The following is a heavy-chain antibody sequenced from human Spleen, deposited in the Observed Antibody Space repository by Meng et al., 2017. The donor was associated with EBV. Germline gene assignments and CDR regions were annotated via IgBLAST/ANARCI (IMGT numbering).Heavy chain of an antibody. CDR2: VGSDEITT. Sequence: FPRPHCAASGIAVSTYTLHLVRHGPVKSLACVAVVGSDEITTEYADSVKFRFTITRYNSKNTVYLQMNILMAEDTDFYFGATVRLGTYYHFGNCGQGTLVTVSS. V-gene: IGHV3-33*01. J-gene: IGHJ4*02. CDR3: ATVRLGTYYHFGN. CDR1: GIAVSTYT. D-gene: IGHD1-26*01.